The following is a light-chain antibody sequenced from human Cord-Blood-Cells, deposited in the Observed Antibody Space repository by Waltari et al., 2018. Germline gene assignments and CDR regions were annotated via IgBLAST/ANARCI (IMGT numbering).Light chain of an antibody. CDR1: QSVLYSSNNKNY. Sequence: DIVMTQSPDSLAVSLGERATINCKSSQSVLYSSNNKNYLAWYQQKPGQPPKRLIYWASTRESGVPDRFSGSGSGTDFTLTISSVQAEDGAVYYCQQDYSTPFTCGPGTKVDIK. J-gene: IGKJ3*01. CDR3: QQDYSTPFT. CDR2: WAS. V-gene: IGKV4-1*01.